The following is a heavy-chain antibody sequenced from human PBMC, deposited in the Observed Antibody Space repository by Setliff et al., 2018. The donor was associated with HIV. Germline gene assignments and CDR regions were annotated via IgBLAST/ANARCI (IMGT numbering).Heavy chain of an antibody. D-gene: IGHD3-10*01. Sequence: SETLSLTCTVSGGSISSGIYYWSWIRQPAGKGLEWIGRIYTSGSTNYNPSLKSRVTISVDTSKNQFSLKLSSVTAADTAVDYCARGGIGDYYYYYMDVWGKGTTVTVSS. CDR1: GGSISSGIYY. V-gene: IGHV4-61*02. CDR2: IYTSGST. J-gene: IGHJ6*03. CDR3: ARGGIGDYYYYYMDV.